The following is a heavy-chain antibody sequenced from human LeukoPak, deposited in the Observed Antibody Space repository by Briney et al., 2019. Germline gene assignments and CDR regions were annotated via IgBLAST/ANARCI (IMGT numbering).Heavy chain of an antibody. V-gene: IGHV4-59*01. CDR1: GGSISSYH. J-gene: IGHJ6*02. CDR2: IYYSGST. Sequence: PSETLSLTCTVSGGSISSYHWSWIRQPPGKGLEWIGYIYYSGSTNYNPSLKSRVTISVDTSKNQFSLKLSSVTAADTAVYYCARDLYYYGMDVWGQGTTVTVSS. CDR3: ARDLYYYGMDV.